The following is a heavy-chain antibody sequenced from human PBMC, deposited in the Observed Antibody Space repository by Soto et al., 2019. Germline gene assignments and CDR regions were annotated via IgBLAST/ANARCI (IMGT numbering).Heavy chain of an antibody. V-gene: IGHV3-30*18. Sequence: QVPLVESGGGVVQPGRSLRLSCAASGIAFRNYGMHWVRQAPGRGLEWVAVISDDGSYKNTADSVKGRFTISRDNSKNTLYLQMNSLRAEDTGVYYCAKDRGQVRRYFGDVTDVWGQGTTVTVSS. CDR3: AKDRGQVRRYFGDVTDV. D-gene: IGHD3-9*01. J-gene: IGHJ6*02. CDR1: GIAFRNYG. CDR2: ISDDGSYK.